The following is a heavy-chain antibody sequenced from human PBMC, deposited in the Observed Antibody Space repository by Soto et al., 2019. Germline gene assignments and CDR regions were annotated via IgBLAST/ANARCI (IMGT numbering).Heavy chain of an antibody. CDR1: GGTFSIYA. CDR2: IIPIFGTA. J-gene: IGHJ4*02. D-gene: IGHD7-27*01. V-gene: IGHV1-69*13. Sequence: SVKVSCKASGGTFSIYAISWVLQAPGQGLEWMGGIIPIFGTANYAQKFQGRVTITADESTSTAYMELSSLRSEDTAVYYCARNWVRPPYYFDYWGQGTLVTVSS. CDR3: ARNWVRPPYYFDY.